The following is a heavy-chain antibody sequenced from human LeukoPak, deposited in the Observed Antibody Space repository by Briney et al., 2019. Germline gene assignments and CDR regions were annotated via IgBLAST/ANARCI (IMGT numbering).Heavy chain of an antibody. J-gene: IGHJ4*02. CDR2: ISGSGGST. V-gene: IGHV3-23*01. CDR3: AKGGYCSSWSYYFDY. Sequence: GGSLRLSCAASGFTFSSYAMSWVRQAPGKGLEWVSAISGSGGSTYYADSVKGRFTISRDNSKNTLYLQMNSLRAEDTAVYYCAKGGYCSSWSYYFDYWGRGTLVTVSS. CDR1: GFTFSSYA. D-gene: IGHD6-13*01.